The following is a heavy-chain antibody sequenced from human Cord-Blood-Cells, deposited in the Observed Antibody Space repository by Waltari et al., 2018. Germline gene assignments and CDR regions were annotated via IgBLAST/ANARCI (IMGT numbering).Heavy chain of an antibody. CDR2: INPNSGGT. CDR1: GYTFTGYY. Sequence: QVQLVQSGAEVKKPGASVKVSCKASGYTFTGYYMHWVRQAPGQGLEWMGRINPNSGGTNYAQKFQGRVTMTRDTSISTAYMELSRLRSDDTAVYYCARDCGGDCDGYYYYGMDVWGQGTTVTVSS. CDR3: ARDCGGDCDGYYYYGMDV. V-gene: IGHV1-2*06. J-gene: IGHJ6*02. D-gene: IGHD2-21*01.